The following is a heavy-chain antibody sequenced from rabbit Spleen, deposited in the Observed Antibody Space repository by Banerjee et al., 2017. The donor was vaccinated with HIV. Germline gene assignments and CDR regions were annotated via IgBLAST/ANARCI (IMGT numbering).Heavy chain of an antibody. V-gene: IGHV1S40*01. CDR3: ARASAGYIGLVFSTPTRLDL. J-gene: IGHJ3*01. CDR2: IYTGSSGST. CDR1: GFSFSSSYY. Sequence: QSLEESGGGLVQPEGSLALTCKASGFSFSSSYYMCWVRQAPGKGLEWIACIYTGSSGSTYYASWAKGRFTISKTSSTTVTLQMTSLTAADTATYFCARASAGYIGLVFSTPTRLDLWGPGTLVTVS. D-gene: IGHD7-1*01.